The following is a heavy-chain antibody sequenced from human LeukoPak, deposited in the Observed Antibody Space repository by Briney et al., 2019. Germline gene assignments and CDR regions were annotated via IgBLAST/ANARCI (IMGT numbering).Heavy chain of an antibody. Sequence: SETLSLTCTVSGGSISSYYWSWIRQPPGKGLEWIGYIYYIGATKYNPSLKSRATISVDTSKNQFSLKLSSVTAADTAVYYCASGRVAVAFPNWFAPWGQGPLVTVSS. V-gene: IGHV4-59*12. CDR3: ASGRVAVAFPNWFAP. D-gene: IGHD6-19*01. CDR2: IYYIGAT. J-gene: IGHJ5*02. CDR1: GGSISSYY.